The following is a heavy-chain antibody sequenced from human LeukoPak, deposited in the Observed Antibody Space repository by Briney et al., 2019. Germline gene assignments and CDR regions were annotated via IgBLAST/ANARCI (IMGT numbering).Heavy chain of an antibody. J-gene: IGHJ4*02. CDR1: GGSISSSSYY. CDR2: IYYSGST. CDR3: ARGPTRYYFDC. Sequence: PSETLSLTCTVSGGSISSSSYYWGWIRQPPGKGLEWIGSIYYSGSTYYNPSLKSRVTISVDTSKNQFSLGLSSVTAADTAVYYCARGPTRYYFDCWGQGTLVTVSS. V-gene: IGHV4-39*07. D-gene: IGHD4-17*01.